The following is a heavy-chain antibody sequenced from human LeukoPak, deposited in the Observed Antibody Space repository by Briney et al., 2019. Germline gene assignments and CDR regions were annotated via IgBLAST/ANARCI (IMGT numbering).Heavy chain of an antibody. CDR2: IYTSGST. D-gene: IGHD3-10*01. V-gene: IGHV4-61*02. J-gene: IGHJ4*02. CDR3: ARQKKGKISYYYGSGSSFDY. Sequence: PSETLSLTCTVSGNSISSGDNYWSWIRQPAGKGLEWIGRIYTSGSTNYNPSLKSRVTISVDTSKNQFSLKLSSVTAADTAVYYCARQKKGKISYYYGSGSSFDYWGQGTLVTVSS. CDR1: GNSISSGDNY.